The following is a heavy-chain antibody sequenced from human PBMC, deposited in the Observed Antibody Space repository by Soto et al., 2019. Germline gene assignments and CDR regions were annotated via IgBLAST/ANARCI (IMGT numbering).Heavy chain of an antibody. J-gene: IGHJ4*02. CDR1: GFTFSSYA. V-gene: IGHV3-23*01. CDR2: ISGSDDST. Sequence: GESLKISCAASGFTFSSYAMSWVRQAPGKGLEWVSVISGSDDSTYYADSVKGRFTISRDNSKNTLYLQMNSLRAEDTAVYYCAKRSSSSTFDYWGQGTLVTVSS. D-gene: IGHD6-6*01. CDR3: AKRSSSSTFDY.